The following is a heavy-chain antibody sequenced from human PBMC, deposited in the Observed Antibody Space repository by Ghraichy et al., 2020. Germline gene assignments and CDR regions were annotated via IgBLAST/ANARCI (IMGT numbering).Heavy chain of an antibody. CDR2: IWYDGSKK. V-gene: IGHV3-30*02. J-gene: IGHJ3*02. Sequence: GGSLRLSCAASRFTFSSYGMHWVRQAPGKGLEWVAFIWYDGSKKYYADSVKGRFTISRDNSKNTLYLQMNSLRAEDTAVYYCGTDSAGYAFDIWGQGTMVTVSS. CDR3: GTDSAGYAFDI. CDR1: RFTFSSYG.